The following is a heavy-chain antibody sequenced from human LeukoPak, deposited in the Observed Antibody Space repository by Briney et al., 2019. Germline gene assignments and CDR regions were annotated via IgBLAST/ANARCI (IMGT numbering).Heavy chain of an antibody. CDR2: ISYDGSNK. CDR1: GFTFSSYW. D-gene: IGHD2-2*01. J-gene: IGHJ4*02. CDR3: AKDQPAAYFDY. V-gene: IGHV3-30*18. Sequence: GGSLRLSCAASGFTFSSYWMSWVRQAPGKGLEWVAVISYDGSNKYYADSVKGRFTISRDNSKNTLYLQMNSLRAEDTAVYYCAKDQPAAYFDYWGQGSLVTVSS.